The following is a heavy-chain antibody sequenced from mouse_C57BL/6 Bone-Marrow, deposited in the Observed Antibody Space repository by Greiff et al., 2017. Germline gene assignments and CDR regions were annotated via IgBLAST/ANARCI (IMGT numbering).Heavy chain of an antibody. CDR2: IWSGGST. J-gene: IGHJ2*01. V-gene: IGHV2-2*02. CDR3: ARNWDY. Sequence: QVQLKESGPGLVQPSQSLSITCTVSGFSLTSYGVHWVRQSPGKGLEWLGVIWSGGSTDYNAAFISRLSISKDNSKSQVFFKMNRLQASDTAIYYCARNWDYWGRGTALTVSA. CDR1: GFSLTSYG.